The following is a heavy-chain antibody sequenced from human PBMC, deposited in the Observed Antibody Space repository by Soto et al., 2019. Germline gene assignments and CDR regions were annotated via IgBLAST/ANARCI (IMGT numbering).Heavy chain of an antibody. CDR1: GYTFTGYY. D-gene: IGHD6-13*01. Sequence: GASVKVSCKASGYTFTGYYMHWVRQAPGQGLEWMGWINPNSGGTNYAQKFQGWVTMTRDTSISTAYMELSRLRSDDTAVYYCATSIAAAGTGYMDVWGKGTMVTVSS. CDR2: INPNSGGT. J-gene: IGHJ6*03. CDR3: ATSIAAAGTGYMDV. V-gene: IGHV1-2*04.